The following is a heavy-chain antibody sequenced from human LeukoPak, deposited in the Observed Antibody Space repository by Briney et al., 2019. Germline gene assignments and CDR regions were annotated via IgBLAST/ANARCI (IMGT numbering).Heavy chain of an antibody. Sequence: GGSLRLSCAASGFTFSSYAMHWVRQAPGKGLEWVAVITYGGSNKYYADSVKGRFTISRDNSKLTLYLQMNSLRAEYTAVYYCAIDYFSGCSCYFDYWGQGTLVTVSS. J-gene: IGHJ4*02. CDR1: GFTFSSYA. CDR2: ITYGGSNK. V-gene: IGHV3-30*04. D-gene: IGHD2-15*01. CDR3: AIDYFSGCSCYFDY.